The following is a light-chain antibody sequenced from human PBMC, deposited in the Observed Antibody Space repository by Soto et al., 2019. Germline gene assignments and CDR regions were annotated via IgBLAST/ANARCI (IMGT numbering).Light chain of an antibody. CDR1: QSVSDSY. V-gene: IGKV3-20*01. CDR2: AS. CDR3: QHYGTSAL. Sequence: EIVLTQSPGTLSLSPGERATLSCRASQSVSDSYLAWYQQKPVQAPRLLIYASSRATGIPDRFSGSGSGTDFTLTISRLEPEDFAVYYCQHYGTSALFGPGTKVDIK. J-gene: IGKJ3*01.